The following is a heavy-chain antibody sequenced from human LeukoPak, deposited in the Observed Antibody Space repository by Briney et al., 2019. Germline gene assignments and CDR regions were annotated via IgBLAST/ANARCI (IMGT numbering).Heavy chain of an antibody. V-gene: IGHV3-66*01. J-gene: IGHJ4*02. CDR2: IYSGGST. CDR1: GFTVSSNY. Sequence: GGSLRLSCAASGFTVSSNYMSWVRQAPGKGLEWVSVIYSGGSTYYADSVKGRFTISRDNSKNTLYLQMNSLRAEDTAVYYCARESEAAGIDYWGQGTLVTVSS. CDR3: ARESEAAGIDY. D-gene: IGHD6-13*01.